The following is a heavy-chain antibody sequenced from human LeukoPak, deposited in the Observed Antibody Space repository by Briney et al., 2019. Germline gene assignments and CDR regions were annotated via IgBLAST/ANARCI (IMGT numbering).Heavy chain of an antibody. CDR3: ARSLGTTSIDY. CDR1: GFTFSSYS. CDR2: ISSSSSTI. J-gene: IGHJ4*02. Sequence: GGSLRLSCAATGFTFSSYSMNWVRQAPGKGLEWISYISSSSSTIFYADSVKGRFTISRDNAKNSVYLQMNSLRDGETAVYYCARSLGTTSIDYWGQGTLVTVSS. V-gene: IGHV3-48*02. D-gene: IGHD4-17*01.